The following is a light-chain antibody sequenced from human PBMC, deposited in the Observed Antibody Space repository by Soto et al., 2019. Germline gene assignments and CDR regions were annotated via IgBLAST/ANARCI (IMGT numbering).Light chain of an antibody. CDR3: QQYNSNPLT. CDR1: QSISSW. V-gene: IGKV1-5*03. Sequence: DIPMTQSPSTLSASVGDRVTITCRASQSISSWLAWYQQKPGKAPKLLIYKASSLESGVPSRFSGSGSGTEFTLTISRLQPDDFATYYCQQYNSNPLTFGGGTKVEIK. CDR2: KAS. J-gene: IGKJ4*01.